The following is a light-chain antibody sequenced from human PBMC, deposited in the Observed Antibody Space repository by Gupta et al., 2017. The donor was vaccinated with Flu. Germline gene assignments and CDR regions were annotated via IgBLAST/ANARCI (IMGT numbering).Light chain of an antibody. V-gene: IGLV2-14*01. CDR3: SSYTISNTVV. CDR2: EVS. Sequence: QSALTQPASVSGSFRQSITITCTGSGSDVGAYIYVSWYQQRPDKAPKLMIFEVSNRPSGVSNRFSGSKSGNTASLTISGLQAEDEADYYCSSYTISNTVVFGGGTKLTVL. CDR1: GSDVGAYIY. J-gene: IGLJ2*01.